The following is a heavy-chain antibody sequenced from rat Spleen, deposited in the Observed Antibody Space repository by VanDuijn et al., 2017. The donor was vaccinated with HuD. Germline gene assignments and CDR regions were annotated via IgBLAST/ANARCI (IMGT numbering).Heavy chain of an antibody. CDR3: TTGAGTWFAY. V-gene: IGHV5-27*01. CDR1: GFTFSNYY. J-gene: IGHJ3*01. Sequence: EVQLVESGGGLVQPGRSLKLSCAASGFTFSNYYMAWVRQAPTKGLEWVAYISSGGVTTYYRDSVKGRITISRDNARSTLYLQMDTLRSEDTANYYCTTGAGTWFAYWGQGTLVTVSS. CDR2: ISSGGVTT. D-gene: IGHD1-12*02.